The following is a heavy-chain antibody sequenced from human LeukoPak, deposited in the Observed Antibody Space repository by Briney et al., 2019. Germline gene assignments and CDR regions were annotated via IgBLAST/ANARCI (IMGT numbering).Heavy chain of an antibody. Sequence: KPGGSLRLSCAASGFTFSSYSMNWVRHAPGTGLEWVSSISSSSSYIYYADSVKGRFTISRDNAKNSLYLQMNSLRAEDTAVYYCARVLLGQLGTRDNWFDPWGQGTLVTVSS. D-gene: IGHD1-1*01. V-gene: IGHV3-21*01. CDR3: ARVLLGQLGTRDNWFDP. J-gene: IGHJ5*02. CDR2: ISSSSSYI. CDR1: GFTFSSYS.